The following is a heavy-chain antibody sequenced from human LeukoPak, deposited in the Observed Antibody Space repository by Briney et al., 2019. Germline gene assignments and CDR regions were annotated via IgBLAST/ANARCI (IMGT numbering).Heavy chain of an antibody. CDR1: GGSISSYY. Sequence: PSETLSLTCTVSGGSISSYYWSWIRQPPGKGLEWIGYIYYSGSTNYNPSLKSRVTISVDTSKNQFSLKLSSVTAADTAVYYCARGRRDGYNLLYYYYGMDVWGQGTLVTVSS. V-gene: IGHV4-59*01. CDR3: ARGRRDGYNLLYYYYGMDV. D-gene: IGHD5-24*01. CDR2: IYYSGST. J-gene: IGHJ6*02.